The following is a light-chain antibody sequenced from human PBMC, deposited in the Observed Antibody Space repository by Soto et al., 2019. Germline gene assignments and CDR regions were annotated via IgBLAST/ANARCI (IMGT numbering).Light chain of an antibody. CDR1: YRDVGGYNY. Sequence: QSALTQPASVSGSPGQSITISCTGTYRDVGGYNYVSWYQQHPGRAPQLMIYEVYNRPSGVSDRFSGSKSGNTASLTISGLQPEDGADYYCSSYTSITTHVIFGGGTKLTVL. CDR3: SSYTSITTHVI. CDR2: EVY. V-gene: IGLV2-14*01. J-gene: IGLJ2*01.